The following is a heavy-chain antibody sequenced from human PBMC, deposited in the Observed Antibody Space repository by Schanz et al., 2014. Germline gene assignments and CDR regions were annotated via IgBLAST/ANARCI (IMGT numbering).Heavy chain of an antibody. J-gene: IGHJ3*01. CDR3: ARDGGRDGYNLAFDV. D-gene: IGHD5-12*01. V-gene: IGHV3-66*01. CDR2: IYSGGDT. Sequence: LVVESGGGLVQPGGSLRLSCAASGFSVSSNFMTWVRQAPGKGLEWVSLIYSGGDTNYADSVKGRFIISRDSSKNTLFLQMNSLRAEDTAVYFCARDGGRDGYNLAFDVWGQGTLVTVSS. CDR1: GFSVSSNF.